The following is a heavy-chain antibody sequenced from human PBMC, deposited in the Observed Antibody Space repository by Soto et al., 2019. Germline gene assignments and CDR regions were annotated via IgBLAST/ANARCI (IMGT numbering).Heavy chain of an antibody. V-gene: IGHV1-3*01. CDR1: GYTFTSYA. Sequence: QVQLVQSGAEVKKPGASVKVSCKASGYTFTSYAMHWVRQAPGQRLEWMGWINAGNGNTKYSQKFQGRVTITRDTSASTAYMELSSLRSEDTAVYYCARYSSSGAGGFDYWGQGTLVTVSS. CDR3: ARYSSSGAGGFDY. D-gene: IGHD6-6*01. J-gene: IGHJ4*02. CDR2: INAGNGNT.